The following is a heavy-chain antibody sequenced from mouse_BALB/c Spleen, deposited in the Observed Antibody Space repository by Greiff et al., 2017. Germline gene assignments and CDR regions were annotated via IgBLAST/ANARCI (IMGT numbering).Heavy chain of an antibody. CDR2: ISSGGSYT. CDR3: ARTVDYYAMDY. CDR1: GFTFSSYA. J-gene: IGHJ4*01. V-gene: IGHV5-9-4*01. Sequence: DVHLVESGGGLVKPGGSLKLSCAASGFTFSSYAMSWVRQSPEKRLEWVAEISSGGSYTYYPDTVTGRFTISRDNAKNTLYLEMSSLRSEDTAMYYCARTVDYYAMDYWGQGTSVTVSS. D-gene: IGHD1-1*01.